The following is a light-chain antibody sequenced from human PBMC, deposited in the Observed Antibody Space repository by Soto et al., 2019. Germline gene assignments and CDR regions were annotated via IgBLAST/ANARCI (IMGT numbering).Light chain of an antibody. V-gene: IGKV3D-15*01. J-gene: IGKJ4*01. CDR3: QQYDDWLRLT. CDR2: GAS. Sequence: EIVMTQSPATLSVSPGERATLSCRASQSVNIYLAWYQQKPGQAPRLLILGASSRATGIPARFSGSGSGTEFNLTIRSLQSEVFAVYFCQQYDDWLRLTFGGGTKVDIK. CDR1: QSVNIY.